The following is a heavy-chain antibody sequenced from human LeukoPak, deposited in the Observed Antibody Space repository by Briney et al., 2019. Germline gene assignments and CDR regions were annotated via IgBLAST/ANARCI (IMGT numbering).Heavy chain of an antibody. CDR1: GFTFSSYA. V-gene: IGHV3-48*04. CDR3: AVSFDY. J-gene: IGHJ4*02. CDR2: ISSSSSTI. Sequence: GRSLRLSCAASGFTFSSYAMHWVRQAPGKGLEWVSYISSSSSTIYYADSLKGRFTISRDNANNSLYLQMNSLRAEDTAVYYCAVSFDYWGQGTLVTVSS. D-gene: IGHD5/OR15-5a*01.